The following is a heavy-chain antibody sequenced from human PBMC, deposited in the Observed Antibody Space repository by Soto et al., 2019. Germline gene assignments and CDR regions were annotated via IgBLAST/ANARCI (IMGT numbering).Heavy chain of an antibody. Sequence: QLQLQESGSGLVKPSQTLSLTCTVSGASVSSGGYSWSWLRQPPGQGLAWIVHIYDSGSTYYTPSLESRVNRSVHRSMTQFSLNLISVTAADTAVYHCARGPVRDHFYNWGQGTLVTVSA. D-gene: IGHD4-4*01. CDR1: GASVSSGGYS. CDR3: ARGPVRDHFYN. J-gene: IGHJ4*02. V-gene: IGHV4-30-2*01. CDR2: IYDSGST.